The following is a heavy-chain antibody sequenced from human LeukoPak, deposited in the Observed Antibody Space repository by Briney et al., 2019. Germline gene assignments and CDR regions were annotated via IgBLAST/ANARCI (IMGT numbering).Heavy chain of an antibody. J-gene: IGHJ4*02. CDR1: GFTFSSYA. Sequence: GGSLRLSCAASGFTFSSYAMSWVRQAPGQGLEWVSAISDSGGSTYYADSVKGRFTISRDNSKNTLYLQMNSLRAEDTAVYYCARKYCSTTSCLFDNWGQGTLVTVSS. CDR3: ARKYCSTTSCLFDN. V-gene: IGHV3-23*01. D-gene: IGHD2-2*01. CDR2: ISDSGGST.